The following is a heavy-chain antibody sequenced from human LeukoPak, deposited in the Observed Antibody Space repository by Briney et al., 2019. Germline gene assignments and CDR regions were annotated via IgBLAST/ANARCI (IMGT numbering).Heavy chain of an antibody. Sequence: GGSLRLSCAASEFTFSNYALHWVRQAPGKGLQWVAVISYDGNTIHYADSVKGRFIISRDTSKNTLYLQMNSLRAEDTAVYYCARSGGLRKFDYWGQGTLVTVSS. CDR3: ARSGGLRKFDY. CDR2: ISYDGNTI. D-gene: IGHD1-14*01. V-gene: IGHV3-30-3*01. J-gene: IGHJ4*02. CDR1: EFTFSNYA.